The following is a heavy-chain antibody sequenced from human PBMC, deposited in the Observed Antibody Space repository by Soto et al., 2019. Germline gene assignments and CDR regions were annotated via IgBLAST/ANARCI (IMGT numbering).Heavy chain of an antibody. D-gene: IGHD3-22*01. J-gene: IGHJ6*02. Sequence: QVQLVQSGAEVKKPGSSVKVSCKASGGTFMSYSISWVRQAPGQGLEWMGGIIPIFDITNYAQKFQGRVTITADESTSTAYMELSSLGSDDTAVYYCARQDEGGYSSNHHYYYALDVWGQGTTVTV. V-gene: IGHV1-69*01. CDR1: GGTFMSYS. CDR2: IIPIFDIT. CDR3: ARQDEGGYSSNHHYYYALDV.